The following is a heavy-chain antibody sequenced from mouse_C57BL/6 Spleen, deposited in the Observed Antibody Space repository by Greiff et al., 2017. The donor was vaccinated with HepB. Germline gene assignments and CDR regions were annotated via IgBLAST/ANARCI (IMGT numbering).Heavy chain of an antibody. CDR2: INPNNGGT. CDR3: ARRDGKDWYFDV. CDR1: GYTFTDYY. D-gene: IGHD2-1*01. Sequence: EVQLQQSGPELVKPGASVKISCKASGYTFTDYYMNWVKQSHGKSLEWIGDINPNNGGTSYNQKFKGKATLTVDKSSSTAYMELRSLTSEDSAVYYCARRDGKDWYFDVWGTGTTVTVSS. J-gene: IGHJ1*03. V-gene: IGHV1-26*01.